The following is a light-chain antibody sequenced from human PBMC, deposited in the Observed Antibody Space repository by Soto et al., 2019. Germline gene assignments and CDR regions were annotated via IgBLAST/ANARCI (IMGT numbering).Light chain of an antibody. CDR2: EVS. CDR1: SSDVGSYDR. J-gene: IGLJ1*01. Sequence: QSALTQPPSVSGSPGQSVAISCTGTSSDVGSYDRVSWYQQPPGTAPKLIISEVSNRPSGVPDRFSGSKSGNTASLTISGLQTEDEADYYCCSWTSSSTYVFGTGTKLNVL. CDR3: CSWTSSSTYV. V-gene: IGLV2-18*02.